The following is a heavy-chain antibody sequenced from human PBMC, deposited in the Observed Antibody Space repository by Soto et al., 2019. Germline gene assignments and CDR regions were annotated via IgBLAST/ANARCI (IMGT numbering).Heavy chain of an antibody. CDR1: GGTFSTFG. CDR2: IFPLLNTV. J-gene: IGHJ6*02. D-gene: IGHD2-2*01. V-gene: IGHV1-69*13. CDR3: ARDPLYQLLDYYGMDV. Sequence: SVKVSCKASGGTFSTFGFTWVRQAPGQGLQWVGDIFPLLNTVNYAQKFQGRVTITADESTSTVYLELSSLRSDDTAVYYCARDPLYQLLDYYGMDVWGQGTTVTVSS.